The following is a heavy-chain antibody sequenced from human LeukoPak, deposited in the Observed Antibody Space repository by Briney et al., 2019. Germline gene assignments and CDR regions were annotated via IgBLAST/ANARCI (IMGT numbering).Heavy chain of an antibody. V-gene: IGHV4-59*12. D-gene: IGHD5-18*01. CDR2: IHYSGST. Sequence: SETLSLTCTVSGGSISTYYWSWIRQPPGKGLDWVAYIHYSGSTNYNPSLKSRVTISVDTSKNQFSLKLNSVTAADTAVYYCARGAYSYVGYFDYWGQGILVTVSS. J-gene: IGHJ4*02. CDR1: GGSISTYY. CDR3: ARGAYSYVGYFDY.